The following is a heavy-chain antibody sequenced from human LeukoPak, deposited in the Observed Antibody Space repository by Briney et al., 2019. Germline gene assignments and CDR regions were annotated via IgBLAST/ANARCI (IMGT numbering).Heavy chain of an antibody. Sequence: GGSLRLSCAASGFTFSSYSMNWVRQAPGKGLEWVSFISSSSSYIYYADSVKGRFTISRDNAKNSLYLQMNSLRAEDTAVYYCARGNIGYSYGFGYWGQGTLVTVSS. CDR3: ARGNIGYSYGFGY. J-gene: IGHJ4*02. CDR1: GFTFSSYS. D-gene: IGHD5-18*01. CDR2: ISSSSSYI. V-gene: IGHV3-21*01.